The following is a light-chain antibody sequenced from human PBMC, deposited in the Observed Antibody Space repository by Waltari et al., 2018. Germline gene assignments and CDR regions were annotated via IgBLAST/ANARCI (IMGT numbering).Light chain of an antibody. V-gene: IGKV1-5*03. J-gene: IGKJ1*01. Sequence: IQMTQSPSNLSASVGDRVTITCRASQSISNWLAWYQQKPGKAPKLLIYKASSLQIGAPSRFSGSGSGTEFTLTISSLQPDDFATYYCQQYRSFWTFGQGTKVEVK. CDR3: QQYRSFWT. CDR2: KAS. CDR1: QSISNW.